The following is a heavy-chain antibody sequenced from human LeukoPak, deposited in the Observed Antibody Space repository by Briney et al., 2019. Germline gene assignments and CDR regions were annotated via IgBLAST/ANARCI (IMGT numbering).Heavy chain of an antibody. CDR2: IYSGGST. CDR3: ATALYCSSTNCYLDY. J-gene: IGHJ4*02. D-gene: IGHD2-2*01. CDR1: GFTVSSNY. Sequence: GGSLRLSCAASGFTVSSNYMSWVRQAPGKELEWVSVIYSGGSTYCADSVKGRFTISRDNSKNTLYLQMNSLRAEDTAVYYCATALYCSSTNCYLDYWGQGTLVTVSS. V-gene: IGHV3-53*01.